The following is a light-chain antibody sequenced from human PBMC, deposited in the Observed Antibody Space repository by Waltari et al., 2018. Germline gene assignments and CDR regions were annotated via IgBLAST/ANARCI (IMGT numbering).Light chain of an antibody. CDR3: NSDTSTTTPV. V-gene: IGLV2-14*03. J-gene: IGLJ3*02. CDR2: NVS. CDR1: SGDIGGSKF. Sequence: QSALTHPASVSGSLGQSITISCTGTSGDIGGSKFVSWYQHPPSLAPQLIISNVSNPPAVLSDCSSGSTAAHAASLIISGLPAEDAAYYYCNSDTSTTTPVFGGGTKVTVL.